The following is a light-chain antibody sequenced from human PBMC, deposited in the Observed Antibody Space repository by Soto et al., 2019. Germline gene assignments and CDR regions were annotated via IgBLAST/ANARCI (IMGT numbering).Light chain of an antibody. CDR3: LQATTFPST. Sequence: DIQMTQSPSSVSASVGDRVTITCRASQGVRSWLGWYQQKPGKAPKVLIYSVSSLESGVPSRFSGSGSGTDFPLTISSLQPEDFAPYYCLQATTFPSTFGQGTKLEIK. CDR2: SVS. V-gene: IGKV1-12*02. J-gene: IGKJ2*01. CDR1: QGVRSW.